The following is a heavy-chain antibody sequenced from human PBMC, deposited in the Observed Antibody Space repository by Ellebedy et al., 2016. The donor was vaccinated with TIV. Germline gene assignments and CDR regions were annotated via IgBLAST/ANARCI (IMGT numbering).Heavy chain of an antibody. V-gene: IGHV3-23*01. CDR1: VFTFYNFA. CDR3: ARDQSPGGFDP. D-gene: IGHD3-10*01. J-gene: IGHJ5*02. CDR2: ITASCDRT. Sequence: GDSLKISCAPSVFTFYNFAMRWFRQAPGKGLEWVSAITASCDRTFYADSVKGRFTVSRDTSKNTLYLQMNRLRAEDTAVYYCARDQSPGGFDPWGQGTLVTVS.